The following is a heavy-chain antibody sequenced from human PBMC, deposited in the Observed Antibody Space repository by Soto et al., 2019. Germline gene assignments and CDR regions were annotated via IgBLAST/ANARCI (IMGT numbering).Heavy chain of an antibody. Sequence: PSETLSLTCTVSGGSISSGDYYWIWIRHPPGKGLEWIGYIYYSGSTYYNPSLKSRVTISVDTSKNQFSLKLSSVTAADTAVYYCARAVVYDYVWGSYRQKNYYFDFWGQGTLVTVSS. D-gene: IGHD3-16*02. J-gene: IGHJ4*02. CDR2: IYYSGST. CDR1: GGSISSGDYY. V-gene: IGHV4-30-4*01. CDR3: ARAVVYDYVWGSYRQKNYYFDF.